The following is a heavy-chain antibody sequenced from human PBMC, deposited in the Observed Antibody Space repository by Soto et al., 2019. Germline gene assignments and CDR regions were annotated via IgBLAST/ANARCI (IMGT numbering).Heavy chain of an antibody. D-gene: IGHD2-15*01. Sequence: EVQLLESGGGLVQRGGSLRLSCAASGFTFRTYAMNWVRQAPGRGLEWVSALSGNGGSTYYADPVKGGFTISRDNSQNTLYVEMNSLRAGDTAVYYCARGWVGYCSGGSCAGPFDYWGQGTLVTVSS. CDR1: GFTFRTYA. CDR2: LSGNGGST. J-gene: IGHJ4*02. V-gene: IGHV3-23*01. CDR3: ARGWVGYCSGGSCAGPFDY.